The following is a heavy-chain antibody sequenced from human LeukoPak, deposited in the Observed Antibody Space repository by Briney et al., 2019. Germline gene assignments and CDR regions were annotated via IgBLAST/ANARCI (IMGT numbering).Heavy chain of an antibody. CDR3: ARDRGSSSSLDAFDI. Sequence: SETLSLTCTVSGYSISSISYYWGWIRQPPGKGLEWIGSTYYSGTTYYNPSLKSRVTISVDTSKNQFSLKLSSVTAADTAVYYCARDRGSSSSLDAFDIWGQGTMVTVST. CDR1: GYSISSISYY. J-gene: IGHJ3*02. V-gene: IGHV4-39*07. D-gene: IGHD6-6*01. CDR2: TYYSGTT.